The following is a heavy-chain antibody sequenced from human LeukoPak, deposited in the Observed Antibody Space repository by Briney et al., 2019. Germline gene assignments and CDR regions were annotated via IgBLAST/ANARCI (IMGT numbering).Heavy chain of an antibody. V-gene: IGHV1-18*01. Sequence: ASVKVSCKASGYTFTSYCISWVRQAPGQGLEWMGWINTYNGNTKYAQKLQGRVTMTTDTSASTAYMEVRSLRSDDTAVYYCARDLVHHRLLATNYNWFDPWGQGTLVTVSS. J-gene: IGHJ5*02. CDR3: ARDLVHHRLLATNYNWFDP. D-gene: IGHD2-8*01. CDR1: GYTFTSYC. CDR2: INTYNGNT.